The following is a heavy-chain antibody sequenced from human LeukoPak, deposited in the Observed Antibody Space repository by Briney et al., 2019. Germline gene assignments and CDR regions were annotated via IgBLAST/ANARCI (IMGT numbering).Heavy chain of an antibody. V-gene: IGHV1-46*01. Sequence: ASVKVSCKASGYTFTSYYMHWVRQAPGQGLEWRGIINPSGGSTSYAQKFQGRVTMTRDTSTSTVYMELSSLRSEDTAVYYCAREGIVVVVAANGYYYYGMDVWGQGTTVTVSS. CDR3: AREGIVVVVAANGYYYYGMDV. CDR1: GYTFTSYY. J-gene: IGHJ6*02. D-gene: IGHD2-15*01. CDR2: INPSGGST.